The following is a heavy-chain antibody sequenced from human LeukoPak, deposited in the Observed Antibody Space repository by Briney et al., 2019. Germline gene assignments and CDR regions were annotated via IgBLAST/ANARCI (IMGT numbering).Heavy chain of an antibody. CDR1: GGSFSGYY. D-gene: IGHD3-10*01. Sequence: PSETLSLTCAVYGGSFSGYYWSWIRQPPGKGLEWIGEINHSGSTNYNPSLKSRVTISVDTSKNQFSLKLSSVTAADTAVYYCARGSITKVRGVIIIGDWFDPWGQGTLITVSS. CDR3: ARGSITKVRGVIIIGDWFDP. CDR2: INHSGST. V-gene: IGHV4-34*01. J-gene: IGHJ5*02.